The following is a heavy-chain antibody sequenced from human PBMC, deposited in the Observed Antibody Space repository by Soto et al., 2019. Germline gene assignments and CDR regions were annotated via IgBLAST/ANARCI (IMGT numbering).Heavy chain of an antibody. CDR2: IYSSGTT. CDR1: GGSMSNYY. V-gene: IGHV4-4*07. J-gene: IGHJ3*02. D-gene: IGHD2-2*01. CDR3: ARGSDAYAFDI. Sequence: PSETLSLTCTISGGSMSNYYWSWIRQPAGKGLEYIGHIYSSGTTNYNPSLKSRVTMSKDTSENRFSLRLSSMTAADTAVYYCARGSDAYAFDIWGQGTVVTVS.